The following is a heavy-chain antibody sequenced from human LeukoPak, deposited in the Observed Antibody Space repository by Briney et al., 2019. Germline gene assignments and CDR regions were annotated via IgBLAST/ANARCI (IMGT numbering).Heavy chain of an antibody. CDR1: GYTFTSYG. J-gene: IGHJ4*02. Sequence: ASVKVSCKASGYTFTSYGISWVRQAPGQGLEWMGWINPNSGGTNYAQKFQGRVTMTRDTSISTAYMELSRLRSDDTAVYYCARGFGESDITFGWGQGTLVTVSS. CDR3: ARGFGESDITFG. V-gene: IGHV1-2*02. D-gene: IGHD3-10*01. CDR2: INPNSGGT.